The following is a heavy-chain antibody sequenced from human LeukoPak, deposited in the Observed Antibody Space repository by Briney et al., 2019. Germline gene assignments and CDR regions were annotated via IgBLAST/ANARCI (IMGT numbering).Heavy chain of an antibody. J-gene: IGHJ5*02. CDR2: INHSGST. D-gene: IGHD3-3*01. CDR1: GGSFSGYY. V-gene: IGHV4-34*01. Sequence: PSETLSLTCAVYGGSFSGYYWSWIRQPPGKGLEWIGEINHSGSTNYNPSLKSRVTISVDTSKNHFSLKLSSVTAADTAVYYCARGQRLYDFWSGYYTYSDYNWFDPWGQGTLVTVSS. CDR3: ARGQRLYDFWSGYYTYSDYNWFDP.